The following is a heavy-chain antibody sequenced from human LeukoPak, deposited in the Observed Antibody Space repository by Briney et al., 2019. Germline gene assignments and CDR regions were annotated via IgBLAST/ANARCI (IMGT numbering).Heavy chain of an antibody. CDR1: GGSFSGYY. CDR3: ARGGTVVVISIYYFDY. D-gene: IGHD3-22*01. V-gene: IGHV4-34*01. CDR2: INHSGST. Sequence: SETLSLTCAVYGGSFSGYYWSWIRQPPGKGLEWIGEINHSGSTNYNPSLRSRVTISVDTSKNQFSLKLNSVTAADTAVYYCARGGTVVVISIYYFDYWGQGTLVTVSS. J-gene: IGHJ4*02.